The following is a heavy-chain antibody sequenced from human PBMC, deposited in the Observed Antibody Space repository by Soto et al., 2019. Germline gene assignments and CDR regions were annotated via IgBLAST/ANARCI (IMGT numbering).Heavy chain of an antibody. CDR1: GYTFTSYG. Sequence: QVQLVQSGAEVKKPGASVKVSCKASGYTFTSYGISWVRQAPGQGLEWMGWISAYNGNTNYAQKLQGRVTMTTDTSTSTAYMELRSMRADDTAVYYCASDPGRVVRGEEDYWGQGTLVTVSS. J-gene: IGHJ4*02. CDR3: ASDPGRVVRGEEDY. CDR2: ISAYNGNT. V-gene: IGHV1-18*01. D-gene: IGHD3-10*01.